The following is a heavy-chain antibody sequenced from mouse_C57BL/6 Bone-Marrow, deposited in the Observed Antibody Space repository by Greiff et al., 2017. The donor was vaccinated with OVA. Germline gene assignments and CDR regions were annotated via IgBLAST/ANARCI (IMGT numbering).Heavy chain of an antibody. D-gene: IGHD1-1*01. CDR1: GYTFTSYW. J-gene: IGHJ2*01. CDR2: IYPSDSET. CDR3: AREGIYCDSSYDY. V-gene: IGHV1-61*01. Sequence: QVQLQQPGAELVRPGSSVKLSCKASGYTFTSYWMDWVKQRPGQGLEWIGNIYPSDSETNYNQKFKDKATLTVDKSSSTAYMQLSSLTSEDSAVYYCAREGIYCDSSYDYWGQGTTLTVSS.